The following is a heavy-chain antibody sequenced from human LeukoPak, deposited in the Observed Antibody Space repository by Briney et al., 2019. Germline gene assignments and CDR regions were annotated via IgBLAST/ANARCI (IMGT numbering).Heavy chain of an antibody. V-gene: IGHV3-7*01. Sequence: GGSLRLSCAASEFTFSSHQMSWVRQAPGEGPEWVAKITQDGSEKYYMDSVKGRFTISRDNGKNSLYLQKNSLRIEDTAVYYCARDWRQDNAFDLWGQGTMVTVSS. CDR3: ARDWRQDNAFDL. CDR1: EFTFSSHQ. J-gene: IGHJ3*01. D-gene: IGHD2-15*01. CDR2: ITQDGSEK.